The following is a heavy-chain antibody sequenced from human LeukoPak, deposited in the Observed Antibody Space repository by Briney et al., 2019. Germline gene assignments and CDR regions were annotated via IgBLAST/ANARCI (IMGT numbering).Heavy chain of an antibody. D-gene: IGHD3-16*01. CDR1: GGLIRTYY. J-gene: IGHJ3*02. V-gene: IGHV4-59*08. Sequence: SETLSLTCSVSGGLIRTYYWSWIRQPPGKGLEWLGYVYHSGSTNYNPSLKSRVTISVDTSKKQFSLKVTPVTAADTAVYYCARLGAVSDAFDIWGQGTMVTVSS. CDR3: ARLGAVSDAFDI. CDR2: VYHSGST.